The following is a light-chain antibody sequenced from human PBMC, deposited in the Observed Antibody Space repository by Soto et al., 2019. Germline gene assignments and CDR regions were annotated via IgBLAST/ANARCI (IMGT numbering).Light chain of an antibody. V-gene: IGKV1-39*01. CDR1: QTINSY. CDR3: QQTYIAPRT. J-gene: IGKJ2*01. CDR2: AAS. Sequence: DIQMTQSPSSLSASVGDRVTITCRTSQTINSYLNWYQQKPGKAPKLLIYAASVLQSGVPSRFSGSGSGTDFTLTISSLRPEDFATYYCQQTYIAPRTLGQGTKLEIK.